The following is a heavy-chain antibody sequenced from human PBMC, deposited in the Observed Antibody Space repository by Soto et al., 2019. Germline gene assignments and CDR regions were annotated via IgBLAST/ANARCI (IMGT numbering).Heavy chain of an antibody. CDR3: ARDPIFYYASSGYGGSYFDY. J-gene: IGHJ4*02. CDR1: GASVTSDDYY. D-gene: IGHD3-22*01. Sequence: SETLSLTCAVSGASVTSDDYYFICIRQPPWNGLELIGYIYHSGSTYYNPSLKSRVSISIDTSQNQFSLKLTSLTAADTAVYYCARDPIFYYASSGYGGSYFDYWGQGSRVTVSS. CDR2: IYHSGST. V-gene: IGHV4-30-4*01.